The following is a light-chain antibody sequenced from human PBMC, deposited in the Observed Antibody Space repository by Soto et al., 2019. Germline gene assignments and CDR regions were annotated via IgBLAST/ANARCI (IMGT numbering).Light chain of an antibody. V-gene: IGKV3-20*01. CDR2: AAS. J-gene: IGKJ1*01. Sequence: TQSPGTLSLSPGEGATLSCKVSQSLTSGYLAWYQQKPGQAPRILIYAASSRAPGIPDRFSGSGSGTDFSLTISRLEPEDFALYNCHQYDTSPRTFGQGTKVDIK. CDR3: HQYDTSPRT. CDR1: QSLTSGY.